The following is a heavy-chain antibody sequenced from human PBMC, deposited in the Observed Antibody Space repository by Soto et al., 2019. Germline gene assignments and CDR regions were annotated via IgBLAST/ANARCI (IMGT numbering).Heavy chain of an antibody. V-gene: IGHV3-23*01. J-gene: IGHJ4*02. CDR2: ISGSGGST. CDR1: GGTFSSYA. CDR3: AKRAPPIQLWPHTDY. D-gene: IGHD5-18*01. Sequence: GGSLRLSWGASGGTFSSYARSWIRQAPGKGLEWVSAISGSGGSTYYADSVKGRFTISRDNSKNTLYLQMNSLRAEDTAVYYCAKRAPPIQLWPHTDYWGQGTLVTVSS.